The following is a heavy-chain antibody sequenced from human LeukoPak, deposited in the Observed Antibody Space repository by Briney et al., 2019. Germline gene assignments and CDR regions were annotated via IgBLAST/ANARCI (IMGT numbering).Heavy chain of an antibody. CDR3: AGEEPYSCGPRVHYYMDV. CDR1: GYTFTSYD. CDR2: MNPNRGNT. J-gene: IGHJ6*03. D-gene: IGHD5-18*01. Sequence: ASVKVSCKASGYTFTSYDINWVRQATGLGLEWMGWMNPNRGNTGYAQKFQGRVTMTRNTSISTAYMELSSLRSEDTAVYYCAGEEPYSCGPRVHYYMDVWGKGTTVTISS. V-gene: IGHV1-8*01.